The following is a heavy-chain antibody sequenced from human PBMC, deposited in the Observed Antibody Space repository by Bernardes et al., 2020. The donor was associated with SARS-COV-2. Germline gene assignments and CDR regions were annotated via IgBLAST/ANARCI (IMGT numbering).Heavy chain of an antibody. CDR3: ARDYCSSTSCYLWYFDY. J-gene: IGHJ4*02. CDR1: GGSISSGSYY. CDR2: IYTSGST. Sequence: SETLSLTCTVSGGSISSGSYYWSWIRQPAGKGLEWIGRIYTSGSTNYNPSLKRRVTISVDTSKNQFSLKLSSVTAADTAVYYCARDYCSSTSCYLWYFDYWGQGTLVTVSS. D-gene: IGHD2-2*01. V-gene: IGHV4-61*02.